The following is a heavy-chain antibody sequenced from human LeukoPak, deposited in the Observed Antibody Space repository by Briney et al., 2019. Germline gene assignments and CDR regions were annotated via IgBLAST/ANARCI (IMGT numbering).Heavy chain of an antibody. D-gene: IGHD5-12*01. CDR3: ARGVPHVDIVATILNYYYYMDV. CDR2: ISAYNGNT. J-gene: IGHJ6*03. CDR1: GYTFTSYG. Sequence: ASVKVSCKASGYTFTSYGISWVRQAPGQGLEWMGWISAYNGNTNYAQKLQGRATMTTDTSTSTAYMELRSLRSDDTAVYYCARGVPHVDIVATILNYYYYMDVWGKGTTVTVSS. V-gene: IGHV1-18*01.